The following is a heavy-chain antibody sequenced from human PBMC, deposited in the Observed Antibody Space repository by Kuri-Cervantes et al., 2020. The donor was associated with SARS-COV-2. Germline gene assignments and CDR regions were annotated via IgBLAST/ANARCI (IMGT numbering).Heavy chain of an antibody. J-gene: IGHJ3*02. V-gene: IGHV1-2*04. Sequence: ASVKVSCKASGYTFTGYYMHWVRQAPGQGLEWMGWINPNSGGTNYAQKFQGWVTMTRDTSISTVYMELSRLRSDDTAVYYCARSNHCLRLVVISQGGAFDIRGQGTMVTVSS. CDR1: GYTFTGYY. CDR3: ARSNHCLRLVVISQGGAFDI. CDR2: INPNSGGT. D-gene: IGHD3-22*01.